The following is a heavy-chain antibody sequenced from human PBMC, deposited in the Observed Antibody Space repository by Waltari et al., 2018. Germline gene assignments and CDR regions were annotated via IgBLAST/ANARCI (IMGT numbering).Heavy chain of an antibody. V-gene: IGHV4-39*07. CDR1: GGSISSSSYY. CDR3: ARDQSGASGWYKIDY. J-gene: IGHJ4*02. CDR2: IYYSGST. D-gene: IGHD6-19*01. Sequence: QLQLQESGPGLVKPSETLSLTCTVSGGSISSSSYYWGWIRQPPGKGLEWIGSIYYSGSTYYNPSLKSRVTISVDTSKNQFSLKLSSVTAADTAVYYCARDQSGASGWYKIDYWGQGTLVTVSS.